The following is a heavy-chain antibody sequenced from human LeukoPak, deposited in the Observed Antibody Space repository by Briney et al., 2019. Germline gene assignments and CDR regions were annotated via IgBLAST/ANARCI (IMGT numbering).Heavy chain of an antibody. D-gene: IGHD2-15*01. J-gene: IGHJ5*02. Sequence: GESLKISCKGSGYSFTSYWIGWVRQMPGKGLEWMGIIYPGDSDTRYSPSFQGQVTISADKSISTAYLQWSSLKASDTAMYYCARRSWMGVVGGKRSANWFDPWGQGTLVTVSS. CDR1: GYSFTSYW. CDR2: IYPGDSDT. V-gene: IGHV5-51*01. CDR3: ARRSWMGVVGGKRSANWFDP.